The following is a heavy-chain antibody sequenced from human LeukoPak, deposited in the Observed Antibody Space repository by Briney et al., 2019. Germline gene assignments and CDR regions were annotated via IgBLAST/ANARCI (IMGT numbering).Heavy chain of an antibody. V-gene: IGHV1-24*01. D-gene: IGHD2/OR15-2a*01. CDR3: AAVVVYASHLRL. CDR2: LSPEDTET. Sequence: ASVKVSCKVSGHRLTELSVHWVRQAPGKGLEWVGGLSPEDTETVYAQDFQGRVTMTEDTSADTAYMELSRLTSEDTAVYYCAAVVVYASHLRLWGQGTLVTVSS. CDR1: GHRLTELS. J-gene: IGHJ4*02.